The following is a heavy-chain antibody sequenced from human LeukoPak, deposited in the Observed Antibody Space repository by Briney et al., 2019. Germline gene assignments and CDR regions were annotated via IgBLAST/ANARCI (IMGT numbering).Heavy chain of an antibody. Sequence: GGSLRLSCAASGFTFSSYAMSWVRQAPGKGREWVSAISVSGGSTYYADSVKGRSTISRDNYKNKLYLQMNSLRDEDTAVYYCAKESIAAAGPFDYWGQGTLVTVSS. J-gene: IGHJ4*02. V-gene: IGHV3-23*01. CDR2: ISVSGGST. CDR1: GFTFSSYA. CDR3: AKESIAAAGPFDY. D-gene: IGHD6-13*01.